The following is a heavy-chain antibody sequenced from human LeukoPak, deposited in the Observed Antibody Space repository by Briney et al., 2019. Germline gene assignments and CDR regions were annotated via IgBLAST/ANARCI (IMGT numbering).Heavy chain of an antibody. CDR2: ISGSGGNT. Sequence: PGGSLTLSCSASGFTFTTYAMIWVRQAPGKGLEWVSGISGSGGNTYYADSVKGRFTISRDNSKNTLYLQMNSLRAEDTAVYYCAKDPTTVTTFDIWGQGTMVTVSS. V-gene: IGHV3-23*01. J-gene: IGHJ3*02. D-gene: IGHD4-17*01. CDR3: AKDPTTVTTFDI. CDR1: GFTFTTYA.